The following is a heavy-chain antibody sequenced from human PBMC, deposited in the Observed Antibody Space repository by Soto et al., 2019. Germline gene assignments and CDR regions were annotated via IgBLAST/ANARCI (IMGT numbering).Heavy chain of an antibody. CDR1: GGSFSGYY. V-gene: IGHV4-34*01. Sequence: PSETLSLTCAVYGGSFSGYYWTWIRQPPWTGLEWIGEINHSGSTNYNPSLKSRVTISVDTSKNQFSLKLTSVTAADTAVYYCARDKITGLFDSWGQGTLVTVSS. J-gene: IGHJ4*02. D-gene: IGHD2-8*02. CDR3: ARDKITGLFDS. CDR2: INHSGST.